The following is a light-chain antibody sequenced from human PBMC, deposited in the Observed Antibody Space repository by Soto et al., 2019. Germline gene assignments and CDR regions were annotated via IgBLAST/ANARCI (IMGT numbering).Light chain of an antibody. CDR2: GAS. CDR3: HGR. J-gene: IGKJ3*01. Sequence: ESVLTPSPATLSLSKRERATLSCRASQSVSSSFLAWYQQRPGQAPRLLIFGASYRATGIPDRFSGSGSGTDLNRTSGRRELEDFAVYYCHGRLGP. CDR1: QSVSSSF. V-gene: IGKV3D-20*02.